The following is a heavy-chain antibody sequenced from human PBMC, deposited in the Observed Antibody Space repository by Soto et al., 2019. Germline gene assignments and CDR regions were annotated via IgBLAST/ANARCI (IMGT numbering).Heavy chain of an antibody. Sequence: QLQLQESGPGLVKPSETLSLTCTVSGGSISSSSYYWGWIRQPPGKGLEWIGSIYYSGSTYYNPSLKSRVTISVDTSKNQFSLKLSSVTAADTAVYYCARVIRLVRGVIHGMDVWGQGTTVTVSS. CDR2: IYYSGST. D-gene: IGHD3-10*01. CDR3: ARVIRLVRGVIHGMDV. V-gene: IGHV4-39*01. J-gene: IGHJ6*02. CDR1: GGSISSSSYY.